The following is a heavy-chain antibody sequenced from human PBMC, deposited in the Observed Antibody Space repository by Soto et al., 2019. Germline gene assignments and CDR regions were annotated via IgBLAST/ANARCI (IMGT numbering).Heavy chain of an antibody. CDR3: ARVSGIYYYGMDV. Sequence: SETLSLTCSVYGGSFSGYYWSWIRQPPGKGLEWIGEINHSGSTNYNPSLKSRVTISVDTSKNQFSLKLSSVTAADTAVYYCARVSGIYYYGMDVWGQGTTVTVSS. D-gene: IGHD3-10*01. CDR2: INHSGST. J-gene: IGHJ6*02. V-gene: IGHV4-34*01. CDR1: GGSFSGYY.